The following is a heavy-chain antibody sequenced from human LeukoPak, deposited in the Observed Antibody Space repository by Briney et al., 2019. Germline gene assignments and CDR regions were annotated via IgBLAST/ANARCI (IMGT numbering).Heavy chain of an antibody. J-gene: IGHJ6*02. D-gene: IGHD2/OR15-2a*01. Sequence: PGRSLRLSCAASGFIFSSYSMNWVRQAPGKGLEWVSYIDTRGSTTSYADSVKGRFTISRDSAKNSLYLQMNSLRDEDTAVYYCARVVSSGMDVWGLGTTVTASS. CDR2: IDTRGSTT. CDR1: GFIFSSYS. CDR3: ARVVSSGMDV. V-gene: IGHV3-48*02.